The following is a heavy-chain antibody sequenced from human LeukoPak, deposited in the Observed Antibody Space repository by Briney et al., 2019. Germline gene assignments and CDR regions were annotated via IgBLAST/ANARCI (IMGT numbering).Heavy chain of an antibody. Sequence: GGSLRLSCAASGFTFSNYWMHWVRQAPGKGLVWVSRINTDGSSTNYADSVKGRFTISRDNAKNTLYLQMNTLRAEDTAVYYCARGYGYNTPHFGYWGQGTLVTVSS. CDR1: GFTFSNYW. D-gene: IGHD5-24*01. V-gene: IGHV3-74*01. CDR2: INTDGSST. J-gene: IGHJ4*02. CDR3: ARGYGYNTPHFGY.